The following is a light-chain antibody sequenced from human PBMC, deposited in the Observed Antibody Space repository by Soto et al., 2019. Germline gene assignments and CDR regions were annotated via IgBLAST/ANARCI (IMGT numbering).Light chain of an antibody. CDR2: GAS. Sequence: ETVLTQSPGTLSLSPGERATLSCRASQSVRSSSLAWYQQKPGQAPRLLIYGASSRATGIPDRFSGSGSGTDFTLTISRLEPEDLAVYYCQQYGNSPRTFGQGTKVEIK. J-gene: IGKJ1*01. CDR3: QQYGNSPRT. CDR1: QSVRSSS. V-gene: IGKV3-20*01.